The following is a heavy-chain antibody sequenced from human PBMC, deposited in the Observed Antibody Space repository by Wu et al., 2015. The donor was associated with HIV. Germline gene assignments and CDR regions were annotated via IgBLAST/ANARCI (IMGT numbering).Heavy chain of an antibody. J-gene: IGHJ4*02. CDR1: GYTFTNNY. Sequence: QVQLVQSGAEVKTPGASVKISCETFGYTFTNNYIHWMRQAPGQGLEWMGIINLVHLSANYAQKFQDRVTLTRDTSTNTVYMELSSLRSEDTAIYYCARDGRGYYYDSSGYYFLYWGQGTLVSVSS. D-gene: IGHD3-22*01. V-gene: IGHV1-46*01. CDR3: ARDGRGYYYDSSGYYFLY. CDR2: INLVHLSA.